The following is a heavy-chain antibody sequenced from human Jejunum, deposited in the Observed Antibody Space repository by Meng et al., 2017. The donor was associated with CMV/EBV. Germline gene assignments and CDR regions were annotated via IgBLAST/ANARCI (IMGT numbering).Heavy chain of an antibody. CDR3: ARVVKGGNYLEY. CDR1: GFRFSDYV. Sequence: CTTSGFRFSDYVMSWVRQAPGKGLEWVSSISISSYTYYADSVKGRFTISRDNAKNSLYLQMNSLRAEDTAVYYCARVVKGGNYLEYWGQGTLVTVSS. V-gene: IGHV3-69-1*02. CDR2: ISISSYT. D-gene: IGHD4-23*01. J-gene: IGHJ4*02.